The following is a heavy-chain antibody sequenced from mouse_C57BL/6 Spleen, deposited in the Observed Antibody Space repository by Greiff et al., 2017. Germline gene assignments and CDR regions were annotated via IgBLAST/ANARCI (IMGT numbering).Heavy chain of an antibody. Sequence: QVQLKESGAELVKPGASVKLSCKASGYTFTEYPIHWVKQRSGQGLEWIGWCYPGRGSIKYKEKFKDKATLTADKASSTVYMELSRLTSEDSAVFFCARHEGAYYSNSYYFDYWGQGTTLTVSS. D-gene: IGHD2-5*01. CDR2: CYPGRGSI. V-gene: IGHV1-62-2*01. CDR1: GYTFTEYP. CDR3: ARHEGAYYSNSYYFDY. J-gene: IGHJ2*01.